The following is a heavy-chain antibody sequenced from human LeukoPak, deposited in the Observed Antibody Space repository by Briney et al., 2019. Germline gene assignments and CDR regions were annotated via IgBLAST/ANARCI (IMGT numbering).Heavy chain of an antibody. D-gene: IGHD3-16*01. CDR2: INHSGST. CDR1: GGSFSGYY. CDR3: ARGLSFGGALPA. J-gene: IGHJ2*01. V-gene: IGHV4-34*01. Sequence: PSETLSLTCAVYGGSFSGYYWSWIRQPPGKGLEWIGEINHSGSTNYNPSLKSRVTISVDTSKNQFSLKLSSVTAADTAVYYCARGLSFGGALPAWGRGTLVTVSS.